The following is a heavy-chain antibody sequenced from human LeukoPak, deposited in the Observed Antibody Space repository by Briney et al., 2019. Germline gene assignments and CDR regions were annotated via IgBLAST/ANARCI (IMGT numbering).Heavy chain of an antibody. D-gene: IGHD3-16*01. Sequence: GGSLRLSCAVSGFTFSGFWMSWSRQAPGKGLEWVTSINSDGSEGYYADVVKGRFTISRDNAKNTLFLEMNSLRDEDTAVYYCAGDYIWGRLFWGQGTLVTVSS. CDR3: AGDYIWGRLF. CDR1: GFTFSGFW. CDR2: INSDGSEG. V-gene: IGHV3-7*01. J-gene: IGHJ4*01.